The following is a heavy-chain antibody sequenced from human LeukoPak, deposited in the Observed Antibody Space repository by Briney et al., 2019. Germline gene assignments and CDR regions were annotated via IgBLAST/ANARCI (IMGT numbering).Heavy chain of an antibody. CDR1: GGSISSGGYY. J-gene: IGHJ3*02. Sequence: SETLSLTCTVSGGSISSGGYYWSWIRQPPGKGLEWIGYIYYSGSTYYNPSLKSRVTISVDRSKNQFSLKLSSVTAADTAVYYCARYPQVGRAFDIWGQGTMVTVSS. V-gene: IGHV4-30-2*01. CDR3: ARYPQVGRAFDI. D-gene: IGHD1-1*01. CDR2: IYYSGST.